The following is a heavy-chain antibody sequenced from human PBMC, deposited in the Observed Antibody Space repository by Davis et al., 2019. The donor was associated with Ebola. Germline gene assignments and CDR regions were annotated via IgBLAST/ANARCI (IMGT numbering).Heavy chain of an antibody. Sequence: GGSLRLSCAASGFTFSSYAMTWVRQAPGKGLEWVSAISGSGGSTYYADSVKGRFTISRDNSKNTLYLQMNSLRAEDTAVYYCAKQLRYFDWQYDYWGQGTLVTVSS. CDR2: ISGSGGST. D-gene: IGHD3-9*01. J-gene: IGHJ4*02. CDR3: AKQLRYFDWQYDY. V-gene: IGHV3-23*01. CDR1: GFTFSSYA.